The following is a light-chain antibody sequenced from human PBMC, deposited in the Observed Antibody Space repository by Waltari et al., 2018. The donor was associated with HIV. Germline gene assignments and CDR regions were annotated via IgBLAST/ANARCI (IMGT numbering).Light chain of an antibody. V-gene: IGLV2-14*03. CDR3: SSYTSSSTLEGV. J-gene: IGLJ2*01. CDR1: SSDVGGYNY. CDR2: DVS. Sequence: QSALNQPASVSGSPGQSITISCTGTSSDVGGYNYVSWYQQHPGKAPKLMIYDVSNRPSVVSNRFSGSKSGNTASLTISGLQAEDEADYYCSSYTSSSTLEGVFGGGTKLTVL.